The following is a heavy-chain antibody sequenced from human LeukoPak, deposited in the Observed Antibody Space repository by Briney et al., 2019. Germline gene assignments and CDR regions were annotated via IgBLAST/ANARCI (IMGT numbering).Heavy chain of an antibody. CDR3: AKDHLASGSYTGFDS. CDR1: GFSFYNYA. Sequence: GGSLRLSCAASGFSFYNYAMTWGRQAPGKGLEWVSDITSGDRTYSADSVKGRFTISRDNSRNMLYLQMNSLRVDDTAVYYCAKDHLASGSYTGFDSWGQGTLVTVSS. J-gene: IGHJ4*02. CDR2: ITSGDRT. D-gene: IGHD1-26*01. V-gene: IGHV3-23*01.